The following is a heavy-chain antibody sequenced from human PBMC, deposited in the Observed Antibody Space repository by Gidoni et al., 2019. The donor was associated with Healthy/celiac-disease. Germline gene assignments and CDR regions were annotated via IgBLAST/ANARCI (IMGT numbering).Heavy chain of an antibody. Sequence: QVQLVHSGAEVKKPGSSVTFSCKASGCTFSSYTISWVRQAPGQGLEWMGRIIPILSIANYEQKFQGRVTITADKSTRTAYMEMSSLRSEDTAVYYCARDGSWGFDYYYYGRDVWGQGTTVTVSS. J-gene: IGHJ6*02. V-gene: IGHV1-69*04. CDR3: ARDGSWGFDYYYYGRDV. CDR2: IIPILSIA. D-gene: IGHD1-26*01. CDR1: GCTFSSYT.